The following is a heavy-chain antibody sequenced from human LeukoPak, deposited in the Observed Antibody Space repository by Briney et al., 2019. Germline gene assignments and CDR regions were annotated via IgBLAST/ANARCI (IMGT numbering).Heavy chain of an antibody. Sequence: GGSLRLSCAASGFTVSSYYMSWVRQAPGKGLEWVSTIYTGGNTYYAASVKGRFTISRDFSKNTVFLHMNSLRAEDTAMYYCARGDDSGYYDYFDYWGQGALVTVSS. J-gene: IGHJ4*02. V-gene: IGHV3-53*01. CDR2: IYTGGNT. CDR1: GFTVSSYY. CDR3: ARGDDSGYYDYFDY. D-gene: IGHD3-22*01.